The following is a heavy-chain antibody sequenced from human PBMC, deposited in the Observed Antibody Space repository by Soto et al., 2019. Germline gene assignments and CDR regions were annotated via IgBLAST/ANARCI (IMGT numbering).Heavy chain of an antibody. CDR1: VGSISSSNW. D-gene: IGHD3-16*02. CDR3: ARVAYDYVWGSYRLFDY. Sequence: SETLSLTCSVSVGSISSSNWWSFVRQPPGKGLEWIGEIYHSGSTNYNPSLKSRVTISVDKSKNQFSLRLSSVTAADTAVYYCARVAYDYVWGSYRLFDYWGQGTLVTVSS. CDR2: IYHSGST. V-gene: IGHV4-4*02. J-gene: IGHJ4*02.